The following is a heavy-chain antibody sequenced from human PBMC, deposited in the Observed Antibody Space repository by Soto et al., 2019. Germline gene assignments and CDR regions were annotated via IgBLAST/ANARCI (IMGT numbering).Heavy chain of an antibody. J-gene: IGHJ4*02. Sequence: GGSLRLSCAASGFTFSSYAMSWVRQAPGKGLEWVSAISGSGGSTYYADSVKGRFSISRDNSKNTLYLQMNSLRAEDTAVYYCAKDLVATIKFDSWGQGTLVTVSS. CDR2: ISGSGGST. D-gene: IGHD5-12*01. CDR1: GFTFSSYA. V-gene: IGHV3-23*01. CDR3: AKDLVATIKFDS.